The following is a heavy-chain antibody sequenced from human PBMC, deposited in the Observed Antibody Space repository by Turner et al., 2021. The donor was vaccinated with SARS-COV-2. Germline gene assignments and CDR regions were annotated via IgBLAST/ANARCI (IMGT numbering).Heavy chain of an antibody. J-gene: IGHJ4*02. D-gene: IGHD3-22*01. CDR2: IIPIFDTT. CDR3: AGVSTFDSSAYSVDY. CDR1: GGTFSSYS. V-gene: IGHV1-69*01. Sequence: QVQLGQSGAEVKKPGSSMKVSCKASGGTFSSYSISWVRQAPGQGLECRGEIIPIFDTTNDAQKFQGSVTVTADESTSTAYKERSRLRSDYTSVYYWAGVSTFDSSAYSVDYWGQGTLVTVSS.